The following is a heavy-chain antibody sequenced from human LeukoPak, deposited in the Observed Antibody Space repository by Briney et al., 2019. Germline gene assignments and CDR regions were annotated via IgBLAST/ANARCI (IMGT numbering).Heavy chain of an antibody. J-gene: IGHJ6*02. Sequence: GASVKVSCKASGYTFTSYGISWVRQAPGQGLEWMGWISAYNGNANYAQKLQGRVTMTTDTSTSTAYMELRSLRSDDTAVYYCARGVTWIQLWLAGMDVWGQGTTVTVSS. CDR3: ARGVTWIQLWLAGMDV. CDR2: ISAYNGNA. D-gene: IGHD5-18*01. V-gene: IGHV1-18*01. CDR1: GYTFTSYG.